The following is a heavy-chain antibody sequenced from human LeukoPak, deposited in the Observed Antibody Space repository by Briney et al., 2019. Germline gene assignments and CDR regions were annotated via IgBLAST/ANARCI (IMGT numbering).Heavy chain of an antibody. D-gene: IGHD5-18*01. V-gene: IGHV4-59*01. CDR1: GVSISTYY. CDR3: ARGPGSPSGDNYGRPLDY. J-gene: IGHJ4*02. CDR2: FSYSGST. Sequence: SETLSLTCSVSGVSISTYYWIWIRQPPAKGLEWMGFFSYSGSTKYNPSLKSRVTMSVDTSKNQFSLELNSVTAADTAVYYCARGPGSPSGDNYGRPLDYWGQGTLVTVSS.